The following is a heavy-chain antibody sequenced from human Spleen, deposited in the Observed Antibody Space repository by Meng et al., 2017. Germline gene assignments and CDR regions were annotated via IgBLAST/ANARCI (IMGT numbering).Heavy chain of an antibody. CDR3: AWNTVGTTTLDY. J-gene: IGHJ4*02. CDR2: INVDTGDT. CDR1: GYSFTTYA. D-gene: IGHD1/OR15-1a*01. V-gene: IGHV1-3*01. Sequence: ASVKVSCKASGYSFTTYAIHWVRQAPGQGLEWMGWINVDTGDTRYSPKFQGRLTITRDTSASTAYLELSSLTSDDTAVYYCAWNTVGTTTLDYWGQGTLVTVSS.